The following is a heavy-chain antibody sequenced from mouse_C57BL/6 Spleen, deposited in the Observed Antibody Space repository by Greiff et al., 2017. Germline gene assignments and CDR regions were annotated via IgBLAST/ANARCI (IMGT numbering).Heavy chain of an antibody. CDR3: ARMVYGSSYYYAMDY. CDR2: IDPSDSET. V-gene: IGHV1-52*01. D-gene: IGHD1-1*01. CDR1: GYTFTSSW. Sequence: QVQLQQPGAELVRPGSSVKLSCKASGYTFTSSWMHWVKPRPIQGLEWIGNIDPSDSETHYNQKFKDKATLTVDKSSSTAYMQLSSLTSEDSAVYYCARMVYGSSYYYAMDYWGQGTSVTVSS. J-gene: IGHJ4*01.